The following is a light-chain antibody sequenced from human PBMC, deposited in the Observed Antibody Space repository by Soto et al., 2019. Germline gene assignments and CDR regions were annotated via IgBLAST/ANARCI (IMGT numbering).Light chain of an antibody. CDR3: QQYERYST. J-gene: IGKJ1*01. CDR2: EAS. V-gene: IGKV1-5*03. Sequence: DIQMTHSPSTLSASVRDRVTINFRASQSISSWLAWYQQKPGIAPKLLIQEASTLESGVPSRFSGSGFGTEFTLTISGLQPEDSATYYCQQYERYSTFGQGTKVDI. CDR1: QSISSW.